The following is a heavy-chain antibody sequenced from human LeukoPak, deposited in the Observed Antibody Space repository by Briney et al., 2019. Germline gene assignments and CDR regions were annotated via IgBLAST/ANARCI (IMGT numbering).Heavy chain of an antibody. Sequence: PSETLSLTCTVSGGSISSYYWSWIRQPPGKGLEWIGYIYYSGGTNYNPSLKSRVTISVDTSKNQFSLKLSSVTAADTAVYYCARRYSGSYPSPYWYFDLWGRGTLVTVSS. CDR3: ARRYSGSYPSPYWYFDL. V-gene: IGHV4-59*08. CDR2: IYYSGGT. D-gene: IGHD1-26*01. CDR1: GGSISSYY. J-gene: IGHJ2*01.